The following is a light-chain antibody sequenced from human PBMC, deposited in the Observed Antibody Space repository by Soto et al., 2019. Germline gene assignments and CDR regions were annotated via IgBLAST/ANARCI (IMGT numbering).Light chain of an antibody. CDR2: DAS. J-gene: IGKJ3*01. CDR3: QQFNDYPFT. V-gene: IGKV1D-13*01. CDR1: QVIGSA. Sequence: AIQLTQSPSSLSASVGDRVTITCRASQVIGSALAWYHQKPGKPPKLLIYDASRLESGVPSRFSGSGSGTDFTLTISSLQTEDFTTFYCQQFNDYPFTFGPG.